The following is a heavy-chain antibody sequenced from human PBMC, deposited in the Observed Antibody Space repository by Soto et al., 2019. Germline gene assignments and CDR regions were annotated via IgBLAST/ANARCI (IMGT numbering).Heavy chain of an antibody. CDR2: IIPIFGTA. V-gene: IGHV1-69*01. D-gene: IGHD2-15*01. J-gene: IGHJ3*02. CDR3: ARDIYCSGGSCYSGAFDI. Sequence: QVQLVQSGAEVKKPGSSVKVSCKASGGTFSSYAISWVRQAPGQGIEWMGGIIPIFGTANYAQKFQGRVTITADESTSTAYMELSSLRSEDTAVYYCARDIYCSGGSCYSGAFDIWGQGTMVTVSS. CDR1: GGTFSSYA.